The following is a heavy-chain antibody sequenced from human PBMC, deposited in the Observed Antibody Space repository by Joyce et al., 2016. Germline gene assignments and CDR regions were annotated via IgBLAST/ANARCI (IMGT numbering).Heavy chain of an antibody. Sequence: EVQLVESGGAVVQPGGSLRLSCVASGFTCDDYTMNWVRQAPGKGLEWVSLISWDGHSTYYADSVEGRFTISRDNSENSLYLQMDSLRTEDTAFYYCAKDRAVAGTGFWFDPWGHGTLVTVSS. J-gene: IGHJ5*02. CDR2: ISWDGHST. V-gene: IGHV3-43*01. CDR1: GFTCDDYT. D-gene: IGHD6-19*01. CDR3: AKDRAVAGTGFWFDP.